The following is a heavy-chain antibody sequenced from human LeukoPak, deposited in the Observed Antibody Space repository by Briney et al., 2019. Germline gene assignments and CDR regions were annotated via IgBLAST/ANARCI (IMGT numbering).Heavy chain of an antibody. Sequence: GASVKVSCKASGYTFTSYDINWVRQATGQGLEWMGWMNPNSGNTGYAQKFQGRITMTRNTSISTAYMELSSLRSEDTAVYYCAKVKAAASAFFSWYFDLWGRGTLVTVSS. CDR2: MNPNSGNT. CDR3: AKVKAAASAFFSWYFDL. V-gene: IGHV1-8*01. CDR1: GYTFTSYD. J-gene: IGHJ2*01. D-gene: IGHD5-18*01.